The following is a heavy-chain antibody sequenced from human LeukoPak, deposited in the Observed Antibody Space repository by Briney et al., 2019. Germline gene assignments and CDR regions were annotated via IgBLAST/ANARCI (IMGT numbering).Heavy chain of an antibody. J-gene: IGHJ4*02. D-gene: IGHD2-15*01. CDR2: VYYSGST. Sequence: SETLSLTCTVSGGSTKSSSNYWSWIRQPPGKGLEWIGYVYYSGSTSYNPSLKSRVTTSVDTSKNQFSLKLSSVTAADTAVYFCARALLYCSGGSCYSGALFDYWGQGSLVTVSS. V-gene: IGHV4-61*01. CDR3: ARALLYCSGGSCYSGALFDY. CDR1: GGSTKSSSNY.